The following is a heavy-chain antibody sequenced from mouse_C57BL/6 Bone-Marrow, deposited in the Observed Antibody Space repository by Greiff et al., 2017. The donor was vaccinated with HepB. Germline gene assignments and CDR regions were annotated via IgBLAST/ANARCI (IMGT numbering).Heavy chain of an antibody. D-gene: IGHD1-1*01. CDR3: ERGGITTVVDD. Sequence: QVQLQQSGTELVKPGASVKLSCKASGYTFTSYWMHWVKQRPGQGLEWIGNINPSNGGTNYNEKFKSKATLTVDQSSSTAYMQLSSLTSEDSAVYYCERGGITTVVDDWGQGTTLTVSS. CDR2: INPSNGGT. CDR1: GYTFTSYW. J-gene: IGHJ2*01. V-gene: IGHV1-53*01.